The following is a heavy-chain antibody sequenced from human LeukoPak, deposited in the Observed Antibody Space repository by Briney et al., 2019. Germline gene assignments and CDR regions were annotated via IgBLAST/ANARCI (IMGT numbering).Heavy chain of an antibody. J-gene: IGHJ4*02. CDR1: GFTFSSYW. D-gene: IGHD3-22*01. CDR3: AREGTYYYYDSSGYYYFDY. V-gene: IGHV3-7*01. Sequence: GSLRLSCAASGFTFSSYWMSWVRQAPGKGLEWVANIKQDGSEKYYVDSVKGRFTISRDNAKNSLYLQMNSLRAEDTAVYYCAREGTYYYYDSSGYYYFDYWGQGTLVTVSS. CDR2: IKQDGSEK.